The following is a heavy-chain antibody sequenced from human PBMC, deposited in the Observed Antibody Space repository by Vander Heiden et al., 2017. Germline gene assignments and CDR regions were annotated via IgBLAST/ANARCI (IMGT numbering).Heavy chain of an antibody. CDR3: TRFQTAGQDAFDI. V-gene: IGHV3-73*02. J-gene: IGHJ3*02. CDR1: GFTFSGSA. CDR2: IRSKANSYAT. Sequence: VQLMESGGGLVQPGGSLNLSCAASGFTFSGSAMHWVRQASGKGLEWVGRIRSKANSYATAYAASVKGRFTISRDDSKNTAYLQMNSLKTEDTAVYYCTRFQTAGQDAFDIWGQGTKVTVSS.